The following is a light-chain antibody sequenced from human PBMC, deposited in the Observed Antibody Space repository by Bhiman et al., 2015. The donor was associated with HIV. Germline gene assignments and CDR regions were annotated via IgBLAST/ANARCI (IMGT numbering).Light chain of an antibody. CDR3: AGWDDSLNGFVG. J-gene: IGLJ2*01. Sequence: QSLLTQPPSVSAAPGQKVTISCSGGNSDIGKNFVSWYQQSPGAAPRLLIYENDRRLSGIPDRFSGSKSGTSASLAISGLQAEDEAAYYCAGWDDSLNGFVGFGGGTKLTVL. V-gene: IGLV1-51*02. CDR1: NSDIGKNF. CDR2: END.